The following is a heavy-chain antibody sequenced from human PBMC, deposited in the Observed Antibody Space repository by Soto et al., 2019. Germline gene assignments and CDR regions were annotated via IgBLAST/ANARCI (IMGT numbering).Heavy chain of an antibody. Sequence: GGSLRLSCAGSGCPFSSHAVSWVRQAPGKGLECVSSITNTGGSTYYADSVKGRFTISRDNSKNTVYLQMNSLRAEDTAVYYCAKAGYGSGSYYTLSFGYWGQGSLVTVSS. D-gene: IGHD3-10*01. J-gene: IGHJ4*02. V-gene: IGHV3-23*01. CDR1: GCPFSSHA. CDR3: AKAGYGSGSYYTLSFGY. CDR2: ITNTGGST.